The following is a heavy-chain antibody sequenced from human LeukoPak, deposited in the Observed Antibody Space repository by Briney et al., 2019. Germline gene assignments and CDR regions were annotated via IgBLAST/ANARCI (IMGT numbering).Heavy chain of an antibody. CDR1: GFTFSSDT. D-gene: IGHD2-2*01. V-gene: IGHV3-21*01. Sequence: GGSLRLSCGASGFTFSSDTMIWVRQAPGKGLEWVSSISSGSNSIYYADSAKGRFTISRDTAKKSLYLQMNSLRAEDTSVYYCATEGRSTTPGYWGQGTLVTVSS. CDR3: ATEGRSTTPGY. J-gene: IGHJ4*02. CDR2: ISSGSNSI.